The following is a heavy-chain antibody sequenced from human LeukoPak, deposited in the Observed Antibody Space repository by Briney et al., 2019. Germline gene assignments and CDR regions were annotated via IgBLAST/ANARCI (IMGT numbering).Heavy chain of an antibody. CDR1: GFTFSSYS. V-gene: IGHV3-48*01. CDR2: ISSSSSTI. CDR3: AVLSSSDAFDI. Sequence: GGSLRLSCAASGFTFSSYSMNWVRQAPGKGLEWVSYISSSSSTIYYADSVKGRFTISRDNAKNSLYLQMNSLRAEDTAVYYCAVLSSSDAFDIWGQGTMVTVSS. D-gene: IGHD6-6*01. J-gene: IGHJ3*02.